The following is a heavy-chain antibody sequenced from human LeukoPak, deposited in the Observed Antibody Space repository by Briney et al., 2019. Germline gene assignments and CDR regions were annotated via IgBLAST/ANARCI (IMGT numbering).Heavy chain of an antibody. J-gene: IGHJ5*02. CDR3: ARDKRSTAGNWFDP. CDR1: GYTFTDYY. V-gene: IGHV1-2*06. Sequence: GPVKVSCKASGYTFTDYYIHWVRQAPGQGLAWMGRINPNSGGTNYAQRFQGRVTVTRDTSISTAYMELSTLRSDDAAVYYCARDKRSTAGNWFDPWGQGTLVTVSS. D-gene: IGHD1-14*01. CDR2: INPNSGGT.